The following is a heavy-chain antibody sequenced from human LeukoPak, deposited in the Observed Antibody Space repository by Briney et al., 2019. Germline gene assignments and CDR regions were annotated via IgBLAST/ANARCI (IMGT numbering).Heavy chain of an antibody. CDR1: GFTFSSYA. CDR3: ARDKTSYIYGYGDF. V-gene: IGHV3-23*01. CDR2: ISGSGGST. J-gene: IGHJ4*02. Sequence: PGGSLRLSCAASGFTFSSYAMSWVRQAPGKGLEWVSGISGSGGSTYYADSVKGRFTISRDNSKNTLYLQMNSLRAEDTAVYYCARDKTSYIYGYGDFWGQGTLVTVSS. D-gene: IGHD5-18*01.